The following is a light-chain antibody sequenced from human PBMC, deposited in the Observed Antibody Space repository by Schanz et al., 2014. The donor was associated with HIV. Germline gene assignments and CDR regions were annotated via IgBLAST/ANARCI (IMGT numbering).Light chain of an antibody. V-gene: IGLV2-8*01. J-gene: IGLJ1*01. CDR1: SNDIGSYNY. CDR2: EVT. Sequence: QSALTQPPSASGSPGQSVTISCIGTSNDIGSYNYVSWYQQHPGKAPKLMIYEVTKRPSGVPDRFSGSKSGNTASLTVSGLQAEDEADYYCCSYAGSSTYVFGTGTKLTVL. CDR3: CSYAGSSTYV.